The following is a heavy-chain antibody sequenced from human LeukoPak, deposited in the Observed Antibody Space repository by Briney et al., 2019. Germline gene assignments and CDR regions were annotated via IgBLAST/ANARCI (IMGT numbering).Heavy chain of an antibody. D-gene: IGHD2-2*01. CDR2: INPNSGGT. Sequence: ASVKVSCKASGYTFTGYYMHWVRQAPGQGLEWMGWINPNSGGTNYAQKFQGRVTMTRDTSISTAYMELSRLRSDDTAVYYCARESRDYCSSTSCYGGHYYYYMDVWGKGTTVTVSS. CDR1: GYTFTGYY. V-gene: IGHV1-2*02. J-gene: IGHJ6*03. CDR3: ARESRDYCSSTSCYGGHYYYYMDV.